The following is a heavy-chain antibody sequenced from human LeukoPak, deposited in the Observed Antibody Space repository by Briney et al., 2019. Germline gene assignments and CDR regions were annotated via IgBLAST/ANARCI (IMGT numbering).Heavy chain of an antibody. CDR2: IYWNDDK. V-gene: IGHV2-5*01. Sequence: SGPTLVNPTQTLTLTCTFSGFLLSTSGVGVGWIRQPPGKALEWLALIYWNDDKRHSPALKSSLTITKDTSKNQVVPTMTNMDPVDTATYYSAHRPAPSGIAAAGSPFDYWGQGTLVTVSS. CDR1: GFLLSTSGVG. D-gene: IGHD6-13*01. CDR3: AHRPAPSGIAAAGSPFDY. J-gene: IGHJ4*02.